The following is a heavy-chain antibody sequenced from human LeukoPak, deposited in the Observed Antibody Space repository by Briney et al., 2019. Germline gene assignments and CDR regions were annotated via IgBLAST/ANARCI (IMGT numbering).Heavy chain of an antibody. CDR1: GYTFTTFG. D-gene: IGHD2-2*01. CDR2: ISAYTGNT. J-gene: IGHJ4*02. V-gene: IGHV1-18*01. CDR3: ARVASTTCDCPDYFDY. Sequence: ASVEVSCKASGYTFTTFGITWVRQAPGQGLEWMGWISAYTGNTNYAPKFQGRVTMTTDTSTSTAHMELRSLTSDDTAVYYCARVASTTCDCPDYFDYWGQGTLVTVSS.